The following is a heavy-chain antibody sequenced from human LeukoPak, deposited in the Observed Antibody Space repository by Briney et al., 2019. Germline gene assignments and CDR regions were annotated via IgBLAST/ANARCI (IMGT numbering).Heavy chain of an antibody. CDR3: ANADIVVVVAAADPFDY. CDR1: GFTFSSYG. CDR2: IRYDGSNK. Sequence: PGGSLRLSCAASGFTFSSYGMHWVRQAPGKGLEGVAFIRYDGSNKYYADSVKGRFTISRDNSKNTLYLQMNSLRAEDTAVYYCANADIVVVVAAADPFDYWGQGTLVTVSS. V-gene: IGHV3-30*02. J-gene: IGHJ4*02. D-gene: IGHD2-15*01.